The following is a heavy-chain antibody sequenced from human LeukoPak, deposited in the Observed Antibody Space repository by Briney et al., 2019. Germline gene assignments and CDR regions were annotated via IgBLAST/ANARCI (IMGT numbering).Heavy chain of an antibody. D-gene: IGHD5-12*01. CDR2: INHSGST. J-gene: IGHJ4*02. CDR3: ARDHLGYSGYDSH. Sequence: SETLSLTCAVYGGSFSGYYWSWIRQPPGKGLEWIGEINHSGSTNYNPSLKSRVTISVDTSKNQFSLKLSSVTAADTAVYYCARDHLGYSGYDSHWGQGTLVTVSS. V-gene: IGHV4-34*01. CDR1: GGSFSGYY.